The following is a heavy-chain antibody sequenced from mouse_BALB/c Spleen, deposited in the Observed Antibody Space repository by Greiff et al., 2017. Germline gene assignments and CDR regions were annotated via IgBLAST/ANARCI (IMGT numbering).Heavy chain of an antibody. V-gene: IGHV1-67*01. CDR3: AREGWLSSYYYAMDY. J-gene: IGHJ4*01. CDR2: ISTYYGNT. Sequence: VQLQQSGPELVRPGVSVKISCKGSGYTFTDYAMHWVKQSHAQSLEWIGVISTYYGNTNYNQKFKGKATMTVDKSSSTAYMELARLTSEDSAIYYCAREGWLSSYYYAMDYWGQGTSVTVSS. D-gene: IGHD1-1*02. CDR1: GYTFTDYA.